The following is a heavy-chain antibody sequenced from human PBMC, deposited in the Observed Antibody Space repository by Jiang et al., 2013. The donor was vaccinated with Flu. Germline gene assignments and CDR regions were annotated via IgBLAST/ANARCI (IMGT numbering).Heavy chain of an antibody. V-gene: IGHV4-61*02. Sequence: GLVKPSETLSLTCTVSGGSISSSSYYWGWVRQPAGKGLEWIGRFQTSGYIDYNHSLKSRVTMSVDTSKNQFSLVLSSVTAADTAVYYCASSRVNAGSVDYWGRGTLVTVSS. CDR1: GGSISSSSYY. CDR3: ASSRVNAGSVDY. D-gene: IGHD6-13*01. J-gene: IGHJ4*02. CDR2: FQTSGYI.